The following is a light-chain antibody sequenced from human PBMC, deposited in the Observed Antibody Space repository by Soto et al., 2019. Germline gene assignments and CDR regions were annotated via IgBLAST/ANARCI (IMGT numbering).Light chain of an antibody. V-gene: IGKV3-20*01. CDR3: QQYGSSLIT. CDR1: QSVSSSY. CDR2: GAS. Sequence: EIVLTQSPGTLSLSPGERATLSCRASQSVSSSYLAWYQQKPGQAPRLLIYGASSRATGIPDRFSGSGSGKDFTLTIIRLEPEDFAVYYCQQYGSSLITCGQGTRLEIK. J-gene: IGKJ5*01.